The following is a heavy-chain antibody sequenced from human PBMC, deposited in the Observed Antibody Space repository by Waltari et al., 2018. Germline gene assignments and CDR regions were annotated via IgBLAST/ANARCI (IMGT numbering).Heavy chain of an antibody. CDR3: ARGGITMVRGVSAALDY. CDR2: VSRSGGRA. Sequence: QVQLVQSGAEVKKPGSSVKVSCKASGGTFSSYTISWVRQAPGQGLEWRGRVSRSGGRAKEAQKFQGRVRINADKSTSTAYMERSSRRSEETAVYYCARGGITMVRGVSAALDYWGQGTLVTVSS. J-gene: IGHJ4*02. V-gene: IGHV1-69*08. CDR1: GGTFSSYT. D-gene: IGHD3-10*01.